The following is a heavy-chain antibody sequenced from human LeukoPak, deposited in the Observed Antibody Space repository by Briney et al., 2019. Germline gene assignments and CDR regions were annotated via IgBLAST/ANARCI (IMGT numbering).Heavy chain of an antibody. Sequence: SQTLSLTCAISGDSVSSNSAAWNWIRQSPSRGLEWLGRTYYRSKWYNDYAVSVKSRITINPDTSKNQFSLQLNSVTPEDTAVYSCARDRGATDYYYYYGMDVWGQGTTVTVSS. V-gene: IGHV6-1*01. CDR1: GDSVSSNSAA. CDR3: ARDRGATDYYYYYGMDV. CDR2: TYYRSKWYN. D-gene: IGHD1-26*01. J-gene: IGHJ6*02.